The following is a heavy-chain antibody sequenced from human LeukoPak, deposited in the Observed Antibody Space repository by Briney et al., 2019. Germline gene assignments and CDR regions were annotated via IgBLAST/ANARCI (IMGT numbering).Heavy chain of an antibody. CDR1: GLTVSSDY. Sequence: GGSLRLSCAASGLTVSSDYLSWVRQAPGKGLEWVSVIYSGGSTYYADSVKGRFTISRDNSKNTLYLQMNSLRAEDTAVYYCARGGALAVAATFDYWGQGTLVTVSP. CDR2: IYSGGST. J-gene: IGHJ4*02. CDR3: ARGGALAVAATFDY. D-gene: IGHD6-19*01. V-gene: IGHV3-66*01.